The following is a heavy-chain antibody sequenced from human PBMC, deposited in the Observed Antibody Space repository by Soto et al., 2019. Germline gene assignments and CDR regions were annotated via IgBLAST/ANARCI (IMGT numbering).Heavy chain of an antibody. J-gene: IGHJ6*02. CDR2: LNGGTGQT. V-gene: IGHV1-3*01. CDR3: ARGKGMEENYFYYGLDI. CDR1: GYTFSTYA. D-gene: IGHD1-1*01. Sequence: GASVKVSCKASGYTFSTYAMHWVRQAPGQSLEWMGWLNGGTGQTRYSQKFQDRVIITRDTSASTGYMELSSLTSEDTAVYYCARGKGMEENYFYYGLDIWGQGTKVTVS.